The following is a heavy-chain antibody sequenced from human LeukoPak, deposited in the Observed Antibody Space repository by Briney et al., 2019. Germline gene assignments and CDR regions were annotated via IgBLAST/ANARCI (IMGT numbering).Heavy chain of an antibody. D-gene: IGHD2-21*02. V-gene: IGHV3-21*01. CDR1: GFTFSSYS. Sequence: GGSLRLSCAASGFTFSSYSMNWVRQAPGKGLKWVSSISSSSSYIYYADSVKGRFTISRDNAKNSLYLQMNSLRAEDTAVYYCARDSGYCGGDCYSAPFDYWGQGTLVTVSS. J-gene: IGHJ4*02. CDR2: ISSSSSYI. CDR3: ARDSGYCGGDCYSAPFDY.